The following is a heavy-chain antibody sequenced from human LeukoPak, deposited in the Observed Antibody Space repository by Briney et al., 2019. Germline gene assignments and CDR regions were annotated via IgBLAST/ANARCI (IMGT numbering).Heavy chain of an antibody. CDR1: GFTFDDYG. CDR3: ARDRWAPAATHDAIDI. Sequence: GGSLRLSCAASGFTFDDYGMSWVRQAPGKGLEWVSGINWNGGSTGYADSVKGRFTISRDNAKNSLYLQMNSLRAEDTALYYCARDRWAPAATHDAIDIWGQGTMVTVSS. CDR2: INWNGGST. D-gene: IGHD2-2*01. J-gene: IGHJ3*02. V-gene: IGHV3-20*04.